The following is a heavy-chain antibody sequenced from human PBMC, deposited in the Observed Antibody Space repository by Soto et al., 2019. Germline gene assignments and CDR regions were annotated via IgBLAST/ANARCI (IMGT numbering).Heavy chain of an antibody. V-gene: IGHV4-61*01. Sequence: QVQLQESGPGLVKPSETLSLTCTVSGGSVSSGSYYWSWIRQPPGKGLEWIGHIYYSGSTNYNPSLRSRVTISVDTSKNQFSLKLSSVTAADTAVYYCARGVTIFGVVIADAFDIWGQGTMVTVSS. CDR3: ARGVTIFGVVIADAFDI. J-gene: IGHJ3*02. CDR1: GGSVSSGSYY. CDR2: IYYSGST. D-gene: IGHD3-3*01.